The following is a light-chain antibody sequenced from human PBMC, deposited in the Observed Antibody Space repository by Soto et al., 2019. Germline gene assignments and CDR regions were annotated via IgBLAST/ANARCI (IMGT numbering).Light chain of an antibody. CDR3: QQCNNWPLYT. CDR2: GAS. CDR1: QSVSSN. V-gene: IGKV3-15*01. J-gene: IGKJ2*01. Sequence: EIVMTQSPATLSVSPGERATLSCRASQSVSSNLAWYQQKPGQAPRLLIYGASTRATGIPARFSGSGSGTEFTLTISILQSEDFAVYYCQQCNNWPLYTFGQGTKLEIK.